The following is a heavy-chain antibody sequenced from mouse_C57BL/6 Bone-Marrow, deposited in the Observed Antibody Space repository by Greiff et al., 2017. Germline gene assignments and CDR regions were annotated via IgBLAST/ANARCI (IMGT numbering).Heavy chain of an antibody. D-gene: IGHD1-1*01. Sequence: QVQLQQPGAELVKPGASVKLSCKASGYTFTSYWMHWVKLRPGQGLEWICMIHPYSGSTNYNEKFKSKATLTVDKYSSTAYMQLRSLTSADSAVYYCARRLCSSHWYIDVWGTGTTVTVAS. V-gene: IGHV1-64*01. J-gene: IGHJ1*03. CDR1: GYTFTSYW. CDR2: IHPYSGST. CDR3: ARRLCSSHWYIDV.